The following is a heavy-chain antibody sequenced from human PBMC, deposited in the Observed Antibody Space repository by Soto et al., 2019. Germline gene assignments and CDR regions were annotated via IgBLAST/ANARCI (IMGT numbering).Heavy chain of an antibody. D-gene: IGHD5-18*01. J-gene: IGHJ3*02. Sequence: GGSLRLSCAASGFTFSDYYMSWIRQAPGKGLEWVSYISSSGSTIYYADSVKGRFTISRDNAKNSLYLQMNSLRAEDTAVYYCARERVAGADTAMVYDAFDIWGQGTMVTVSS. CDR2: ISSSGSTI. CDR3: ARERVAGADTAMVYDAFDI. V-gene: IGHV3-11*01. CDR1: GFTFSDYY.